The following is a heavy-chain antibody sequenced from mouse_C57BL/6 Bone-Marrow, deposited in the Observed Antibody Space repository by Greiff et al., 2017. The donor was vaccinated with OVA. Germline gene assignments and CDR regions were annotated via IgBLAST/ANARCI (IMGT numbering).Heavy chain of an antibody. CDR2: IYPRSGNT. CDR3: GRRKINWDAMDY. J-gene: IGHJ4*01. V-gene: IGHV1-81*01. Sequence: VKLQESGAELARPGASVKLSCKASGYTFTSYGISWVKQRTGQGLEWIGEIYPRSGNTYYNEKFKGKATLTADKSSSTAYMELRSLTSEDSAVYFCGRRKINWDAMDYWGQGTSVTVSS. CDR1: GYTFTSYG. D-gene: IGHD4-1*01.